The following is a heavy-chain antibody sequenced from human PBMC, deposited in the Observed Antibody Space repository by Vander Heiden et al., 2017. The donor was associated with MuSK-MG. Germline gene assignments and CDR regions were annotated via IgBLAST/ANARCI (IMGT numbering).Heavy chain of an antibody. J-gene: IGHJ4*02. D-gene: IGHD7-27*01. V-gene: IGHV4-39*01. Sequence: LQLQESGPGLVKPSETLSPTCPVSGGPISSSSYYWGWIRQPPGKGLEWIGSIYYSGSTYYNPSLKSRVTISVDTSKNQFSLKLSSVTAADTAVYYCARQVTGDLHFDYWGQGTLVTVSS. CDR3: ARQVTGDLHFDY. CDR1: GGPISSSSYY. CDR2: IYYSGST.